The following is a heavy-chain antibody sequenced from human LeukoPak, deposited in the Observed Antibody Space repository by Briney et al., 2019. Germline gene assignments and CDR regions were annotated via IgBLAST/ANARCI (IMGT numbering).Heavy chain of an antibody. CDR1: GGTFSSYA. Sequence: SVKVSCKASGGTFSSYAISWVRQAPGEGLEWMGRIIPIFGIANYAQKFQGRVTITADKSTSTAYMELSSLRSEDTAVYYCARERGYSGSYCFDYWGQGTLVTVSS. CDR2: IIPIFGIA. J-gene: IGHJ4*02. D-gene: IGHD1-26*01. V-gene: IGHV1-69*04. CDR3: ARERGYSGSYCFDY.